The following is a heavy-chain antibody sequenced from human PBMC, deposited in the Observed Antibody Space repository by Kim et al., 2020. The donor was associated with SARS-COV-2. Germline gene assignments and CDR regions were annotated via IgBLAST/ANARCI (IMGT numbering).Heavy chain of an antibody. Sequence: GGSLRLSCAASEFTFSSYAMSWVRQAPGKGLEWVSTISGSGGSTYYADSVKGRFTISRDNSKNTLYLQMNSLRAEDTAVYYCAKDWGLWFGELLAYDYGMDVWGQGTTVTVFS. CDR1: EFTFSSYA. CDR3: AKDWGLWFGELLAYDYGMDV. D-gene: IGHD3-10*01. V-gene: IGHV3-23*01. J-gene: IGHJ6*02. CDR2: ISGSGGST.